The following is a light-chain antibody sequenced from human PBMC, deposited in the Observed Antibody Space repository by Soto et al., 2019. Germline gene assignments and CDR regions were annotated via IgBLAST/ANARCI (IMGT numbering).Light chain of an antibody. CDR1: QSVGSN. CDR2: GAS. J-gene: IGKJ1*01. Sequence: EIVMTQSPATLSVSPGERATLSCRASQSVGSNLAWYQQKPGQAPRLLVYGASNRATGIPARFSGSGSGTEFTLTISSLQSEDFAVYYCQQYNNWPRTFGQGTKV. CDR3: QQYNNWPRT. V-gene: IGKV3-15*01.